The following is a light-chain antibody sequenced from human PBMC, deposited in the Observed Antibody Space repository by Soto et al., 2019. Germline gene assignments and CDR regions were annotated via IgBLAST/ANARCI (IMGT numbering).Light chain of an antibody. CDR2: KAS. V-gene: IGKV1-5*03. J-gene: IGKJ3*01. CDR1: QSISTW. CDR3: QLYNSYLIFT. Sequence: DIQMTQSPSTLSASVGERVTITCRASQSISTWLAWYQQKPGKAAKLLIYKASSLESGVPSRFSGSGSGTEFTLTISSLQPDDFATYYCQLYNSYLIFTFGPGTKVDIK.